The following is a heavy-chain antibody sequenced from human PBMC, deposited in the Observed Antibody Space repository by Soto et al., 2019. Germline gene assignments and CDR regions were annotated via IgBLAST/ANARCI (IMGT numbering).Heavy chain of an antibody. J-gene: IGHJ3*02. CDR1: GYTFTSYD. CDR2: MNPNSGNT. Sequence: GASVKVSCKASGYTFTSYDINWVRQATEQGLEWMGWMNPNSGNTGYAQKFQGRVTMTRNTSISTAYMELSSLRSEDTAVYYCASANSGYDSVHAFDIWGQGTMVTVSS. V-gene: IGHV1-8*01. D-gene: IGHD5-12*01. CDR3: ASANSGYDSVHAFDI.